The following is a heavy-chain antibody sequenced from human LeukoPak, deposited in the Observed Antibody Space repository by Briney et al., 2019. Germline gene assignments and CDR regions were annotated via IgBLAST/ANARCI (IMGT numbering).Heavy chain of an antibody. V-gene: IGHV4-4*09. CDR2: IYTSGST. J-gene: IGHJ4*02. Sequence: SETLSLTCTVSGGSISSYYWSWIRQPPGKGLEWIWYIYTSGSTNYNPSLKSRFPLSVDTSKNQSSLKLSSVTAADTAVYYCAISDYGGNQYYFDYWGQGTLVTVSS. CDR1: GGSISSYY. CDR3: AISDYGGNQYYFDY. D-gene: IGHD4-23*01.